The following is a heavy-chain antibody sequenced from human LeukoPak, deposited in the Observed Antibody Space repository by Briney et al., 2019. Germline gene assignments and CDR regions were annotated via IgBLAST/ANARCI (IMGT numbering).Heavy chain of an antibody. Sequence: SETLSLTCTVSGGSISSSSYYWGWIRQPPGKGLEWIGSIYYSWSTYYNPSLKSRVTISVVTSKNQFSLKLSSVTAADTAVYYCARNPAYYYDSSGYYAGAFDIWGQGTMVTVSS. J-gene: IGHJ3*02. CDR1: GGSISSSSYY. D-gene: IGHD3-22*01. CDR2: IYYSWST. V-gene: IGHV4-39*01. CDR3: ARNPAYYYDSSGYYAGAFDI.